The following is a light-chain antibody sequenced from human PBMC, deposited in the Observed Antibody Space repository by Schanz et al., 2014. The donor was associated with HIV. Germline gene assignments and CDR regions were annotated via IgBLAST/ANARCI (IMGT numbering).Light chain of an antibody. V-gene: IGLV1-44*01. CDR3: AGWDDSLNAWV. CDR2: NSY. CDR1: NSNIRSNA. J-gene: IGLJ3*02. Sequence: QSVLSQPPSASGTPGQRVTISCSVSNSNIRSNAVNWHQHLPGTAPKLLIYNSYHRPSGVPDRFSGSDSGTSASLAISGLQSEDETDYYCAGWDDSLNAWVFGGGTKLTVL.